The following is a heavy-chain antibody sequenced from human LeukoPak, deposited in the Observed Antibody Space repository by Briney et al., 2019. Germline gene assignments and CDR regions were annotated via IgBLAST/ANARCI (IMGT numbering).Heavy chain of an antibody. J-gene: IGHJ4*02. CDR1: GFSFSTYG. CDR2: ISGNGFST. Sequence: GGSLRLSCAASGFSFSTYGMTWVRQTPGKGLEWVSSISGNGFSTNYADSVKGRFTISRDNSRNTVSLEMHSLRAEDTAVYYCASSGQGLSYWGQGTLVTVSS. V-gene: IGHV3-23*01. CDR3: ASSGQGLSY.